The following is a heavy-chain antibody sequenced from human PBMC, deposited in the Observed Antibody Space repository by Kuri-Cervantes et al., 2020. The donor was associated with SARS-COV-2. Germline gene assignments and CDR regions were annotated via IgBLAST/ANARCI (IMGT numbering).Heavy chain of an antibody. Sequence: LSLTCAASGFTFSSYAMHWVRQAPGKGLEWVAVIPYDGSNKYYADPVKGRFTISRDNSKNTLYLQMNSLRAEDTAVYYCAREASSGWYGLSQYYFDYWGQGTLVTVSS. CDR2: IPYDGSNK. CDR3: AREASSGWYGLSQYYFDY. D-gene: IGHD6-19*01. CDR1: GFTFSSYA. V-gene: IGHV3-30-3*01. J-gene: IGHJ4*02.